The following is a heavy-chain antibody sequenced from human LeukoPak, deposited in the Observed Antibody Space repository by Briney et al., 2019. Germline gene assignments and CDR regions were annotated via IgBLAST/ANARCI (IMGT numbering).Heavy chain of an antibody. CDR1: GFTFSSYG. CDR2: IWADGRNK. J-gene: IGHJ4*02. CDR3: VTSVGDLYFFDY. D-gene: IGHD3-16*01. Sequence: GGSLRLSCAASGFTFSSYGMHWVRQAPGKGREWVAVIWADGRNKFYGDSVKGRFTISRDNSKNTLYLQMNSLRAEDTAVYYCVTSVGDLYFFDYWGQGTLVTVSS. V-gene: IGHV3-33*01.